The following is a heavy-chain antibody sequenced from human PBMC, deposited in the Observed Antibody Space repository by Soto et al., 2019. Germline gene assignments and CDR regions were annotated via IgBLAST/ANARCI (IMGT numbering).Heavy chain of an antibody. CDR2: IKQDGSEK. J-gene: IGHJ5*02. CDR3: AREGYSSSWYSAWFDP. V-gene: IGHV3-7*01. D-gene: IGHD6-13*01. CDR1: GFTFSSYW. Sequence: GGSLGLSCAASGFTFSSYWMSWVRQAPGKGLEWVANIKQDGSEKYYVDSVKGRFTISRDNAKNSLYLQMNSLRAEDTAVYYCAREGYSSSWYSAWFDPWGQGTLVTVSS.